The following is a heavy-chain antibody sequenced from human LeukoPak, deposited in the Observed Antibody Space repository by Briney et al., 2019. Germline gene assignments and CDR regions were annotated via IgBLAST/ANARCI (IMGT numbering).Heavy chain of an antibody. J-gene: IGHJ6*03. CDR2: IYYSGSS. V-gene: IGHV4-59*01. CDR3: ARGETYCSSTSCLYYYYYMDV. D-gene: IGHD2-2*01. Sequence: RPSETLSLTCNVSGGSISGYHWSWIRQPPGKGLEWLGYIYYSGSSNYNPSLKSRVTISVDTSKNQFSLKLSSVTAADTAVYYCARGETYCSSTSCLYYYYYMDVWGKGTTVTVSS. CDR1: GGSISGYH.